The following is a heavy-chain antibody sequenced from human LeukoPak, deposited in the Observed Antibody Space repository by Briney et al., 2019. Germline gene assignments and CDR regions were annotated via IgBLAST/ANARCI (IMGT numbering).Heavy chain of an antibody. CDR2: IHREWIT. D-gene: IGHD5-18*01. V-gene: IGHV4-4*07. CDR3: ARDSPDGYASGHYYYYLDG. Sequence: PPQTLSLACTVSGGSLSRFYWAWIRKPDERGLGWIGRIHREWITNYNPTVDSRLTFSLDTPQNHSSLKLNSETAADTAVYYCARDSPDGYASGHYYYYLDGWGKGTTVTASS. J-gene: IGHJ6*03. CDR1: GGSLSRFY.